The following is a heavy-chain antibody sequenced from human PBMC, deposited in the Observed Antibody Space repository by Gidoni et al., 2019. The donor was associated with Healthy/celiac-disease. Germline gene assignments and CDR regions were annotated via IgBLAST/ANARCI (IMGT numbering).Heavy chain of an antibody. J-gene: IGHJ4*02. D-gene: IGHD3-22*01. Sequence: QVQLVEAGGGVVQPGRSLRLSCAASGCTFSSYGMHWVRQAPGKGLEWVAVISYDGSNTYYAVSLKGRFTISRDNSKNTLYLQLPSLRAADTAVYYCAKRADYDSSGYPAYWGQGTLVTVSS. CDR2: ISYDGSNT. CDR3: AKRADYDSSGYPAY. V-gene: IGHV3-30*18. CDR1: GCTFSSYG.